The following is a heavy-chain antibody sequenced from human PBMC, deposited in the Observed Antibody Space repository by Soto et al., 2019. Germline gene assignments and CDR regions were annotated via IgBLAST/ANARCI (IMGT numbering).Heavy chain of an antibody. D-gene: IGHD2-15*01. V-gene: IGHV3-11*01. CDR1: GFTFSDYY. CDR3: ARELGYCSGGSCYHWFDP. CDR2: ISSSGSTI. J-gene: IGHJ5*02. Sequence: GGSLRLSCAASGFTFSDYYMSWIRQAPGKGLEWVSYISSSGSTIYYADSVKGRFTISRDNAENSLYLQMNSLRAEDTAVYYCARELGYCSGGSCYHWFDPWGQGTLVTVSS.